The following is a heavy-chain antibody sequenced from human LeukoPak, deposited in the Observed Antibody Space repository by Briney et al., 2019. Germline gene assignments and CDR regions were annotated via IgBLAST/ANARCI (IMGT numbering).Heavy chain of an antibody. V-gene: IGHV3-73*01. J-gene: IGHJ5*02. CDR1: GFTFSGSA. Sequence: GGSLRLSCVASGFTFSGSAMHWVRQASGKGLEWVGRIRSKANSYATSYDASVKGRFTISRDDSKNTAYLQMNSLKTEDTAVYYCARPTPAGSTWEDLWGQGTLVTVSS. CDR3: ARPTPAGSTWEDL. CDR2: IRSKANSYAT. D-gene: IGHD6-13*01.